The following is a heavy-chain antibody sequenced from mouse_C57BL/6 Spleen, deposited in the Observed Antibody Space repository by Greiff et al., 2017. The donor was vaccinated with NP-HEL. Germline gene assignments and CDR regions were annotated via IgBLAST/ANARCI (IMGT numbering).Heavy chain of an antibody. CDR1: GYSFTSYY. Sequence: VKLMESGPELVKPGASVKISCKASGYSFTSYYIHWVKQRPGQGLEWIGWIYPGSGNTKYNEKFKGKATLTADTSSSTAYMQLSSLTSEDSAVYYCARRGYDGYYYFDYWGQGTTLTVSS. V-gene: IGHV1-66*01. D-gene: IGHD2-3*01. CDR2: IYPGSGNT. CDR3: ARRGYDGYYYFDY. J-gene: IGHJ2*01.